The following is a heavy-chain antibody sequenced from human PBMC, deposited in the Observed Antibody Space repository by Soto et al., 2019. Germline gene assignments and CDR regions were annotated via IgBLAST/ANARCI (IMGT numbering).Heavy chain of an antibody. CDR1: GGTFNTFA. CDR2: IIPMFGTA. Sequence: QVQLVQSGAEVKKPGSSVKVSCLASGGTFNTFAISWVRQAPGQGLEYMGGIIPMFGTAHYAQKFQGRVTITADESTRTVYMELSGLRSEDTAVYYCARFSPPRGYYAYWGQGTLVTVSS. V-gene: IGHV1-69*01. CDR3: ARFSPPRGYYAY. D-gene: IGHD3-22*01. J-gene: IGHJ4*02.